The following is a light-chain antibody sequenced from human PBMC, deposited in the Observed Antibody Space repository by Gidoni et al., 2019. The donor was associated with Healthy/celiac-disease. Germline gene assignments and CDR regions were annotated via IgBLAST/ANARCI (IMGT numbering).Light chain of an antibody. V-gene: IGLV2-14*01. J-gene: IGLJ3*02. CDR3: SSYTSSSPWV. CDR1: SSDVGGYNY. Sequence: QSALTQPVSVSGSPGQSITISCTGTSSDVGGYNYVSWYQQHPGKAPKLMIYKVSNRPSGVSNRFSGSKSGNTASLTISGLQAEDEADYYCSSYTSSSPWVFGGGTKLTVL. CDR2: KVS.